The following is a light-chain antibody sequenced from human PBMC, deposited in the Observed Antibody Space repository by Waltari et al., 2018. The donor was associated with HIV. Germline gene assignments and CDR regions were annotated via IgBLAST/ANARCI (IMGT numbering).Light chain of an antibody. CDR3: AAWDDSLSGSYV. CDR1: SSNIGSNY. CDR2: RNN. V-gene: IGLV1-47*01. J-gene: IGLJ1*01. Sequence: QSVVTQPPSASGTPGQRVTISCSGSSSNIGSNYVNWYQHLPGTAPKLLIYRNNQRPSGVPDRFSGSKSGTSASLAISGLRSEDEADYYCAAWDDSLSGSYVFGTGTKVTVL.